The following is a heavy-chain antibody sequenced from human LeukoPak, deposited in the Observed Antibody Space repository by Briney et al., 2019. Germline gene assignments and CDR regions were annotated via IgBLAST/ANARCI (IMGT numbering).Heavy chain of an antibody. J-gene: IGHJ4*02. CDR1: GFTFSNYW. CDR3: AKDELPYDSSGLADY. CDR2: INSDGSRT. V-gene: IGHV3-74*01. Sequence: GGSLRLSCAASGFTFSNYWMHWVRQAPGKGLVWVSRINSDGSRTTYADSVKGRFTISRDNAKNTLYLQMNSLRAEDTAVYYCAKDELPYDSSGLADYWGQGTLVTVSS. D-gene: IGHD3-22*01.